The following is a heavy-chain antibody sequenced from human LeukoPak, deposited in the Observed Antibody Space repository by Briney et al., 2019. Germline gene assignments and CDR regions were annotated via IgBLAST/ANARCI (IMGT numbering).Heavy chain of an antibody. V-gene: IGHV3-23*01. CDR2: ISGSGGST. D-gene: IGHD3-22*01. Sequence: GGSLRLSCAASGFTFGCYAMSWVRQAPGKGLEWVSAISGSGGSTYYADSVKGRFTISRDNSKNTLYLQMNSLRAEDTAVYYCAKVTYYYDSSGYYYFDYWGQGTLVTVSS. CDR3: AKVTYYYDSSGYYYFDY. CDR1: GFTFGCYA. J-gene: IGHJ4*02.